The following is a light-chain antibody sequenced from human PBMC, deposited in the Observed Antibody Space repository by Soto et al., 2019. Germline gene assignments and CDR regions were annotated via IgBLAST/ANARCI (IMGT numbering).Light chain of an antibody. CDR1: SSDIGGYNF. J-gene: IGLJ2*01. Sequence: QSVLTQPASVSGSPGQSITISCTGTSSDIGGYNFVSWFQQHPGEAPKLMIFEVSNRPSGVSNRFSGSKSGNTASLTISGLQAEDEADYFCGSYTPISTLIFGGGTQLTVL. CDR3: GSYTPISTLI. V-gene: IGLV2-14*01. CDR2: EVS.